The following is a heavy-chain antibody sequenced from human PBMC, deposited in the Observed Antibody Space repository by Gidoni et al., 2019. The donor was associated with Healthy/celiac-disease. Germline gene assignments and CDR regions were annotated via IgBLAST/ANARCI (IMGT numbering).Heavy chain of an antibody. CDR2: SWNSGSI. D-gene: IGHD3-3*01. V-gene: IGHV3-9*01. Sequence: SWNSGSIGYADSVKGRFTISRDNAKNSLYLQMNSLRAEDTALYYCAKDTGGFWSGNNWFDPWGQGTLVTVSS. CDR3: AKDTGGFWSGNNWFDP. J-gene: IGHJ5*02.